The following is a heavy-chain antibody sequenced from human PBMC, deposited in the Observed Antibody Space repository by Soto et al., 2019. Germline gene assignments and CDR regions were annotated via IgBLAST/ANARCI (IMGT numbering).Heavy chain of an antibody. Sequence: QVQLVQSGAEVKKPGSSVKVSCKASGGTFSSYAISWVRQAPGQGLEWMGGIIPIFGTANYAQKYQGRVTITADESTSTAYMELRSLRSEDTAVYYCARTSLVRYFDWLLGSYYFDYWGQGTLVTVSS. D-gene: IGHD3-9*01. V-gene: IGHV1-69*01. CDR3: ARTSLVRYFDWLLGSYYFDY. CDR1: GGTFSSYA. CDR2: IIPIFGTA. J-gene: IGHJ4*02.